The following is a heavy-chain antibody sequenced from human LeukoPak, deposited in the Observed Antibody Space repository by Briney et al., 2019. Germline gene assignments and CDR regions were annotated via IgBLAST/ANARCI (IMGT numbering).Heavy chain of an antibody. CDR1: GGSISSSSYY. Sequence: SETLSLTCTVSGGSISSSSYYWGWIRQPPGKGLEWIGSIYYRGSTYYNPSLKSRVTISVDTSKNQFSLKLSSVTAADTAVYYCARGLDSNYWGQGTLVTVSS. D-gene: IGHD4-11*01. J-gene: IGHJ4*02. CDR3: ARGLDSNY. CDR2: IYYRGST. V-gene: IGHV4-39*07.